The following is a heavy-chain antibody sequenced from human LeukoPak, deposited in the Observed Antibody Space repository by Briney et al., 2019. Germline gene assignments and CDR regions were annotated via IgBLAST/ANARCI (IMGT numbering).Heavy chain of an antibody. CDR3: ARDGVGYYDSSGYYYFQH. CDR1: GYTFTSYY. CDR2: IDPNSGGT. J-gene: IGHJ1*01. V-gene: IGHV1-2*02. D-gene: IGHD3-22*01. Sequence: ASVKVSCKASGYTFTSYYMHWVRQAPGQGLEWMGWIDPNSGGTNYAQKFQGRVTMTRDTSISTAYMELSRLRSDDTAVYYCARDGVGYYDSSGYYYFQHWGQGTLVTVSS.